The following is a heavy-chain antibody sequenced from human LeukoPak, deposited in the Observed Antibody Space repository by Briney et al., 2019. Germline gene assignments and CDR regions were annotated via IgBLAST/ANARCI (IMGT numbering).Heavy chain of an antibody. V-gene: IGHV4-39*01. CDR3: ARHTNYYDSSGFDY. D-gene: IGHD3-22*01. Sequence: SETLSLTCTVSGGSISSSTYYWGWIRQPPGKGLEWIGNIFYSGSTYYSPSLKSRVTISVDAPKNQFSLKLSSVTAADTAVYYCARHTNYYDSSGFDYWGQGTLVTVSS. J-gene: IGHJ4*02. CDR1: GGSISSSTYY. CDR2: IFYSGST.